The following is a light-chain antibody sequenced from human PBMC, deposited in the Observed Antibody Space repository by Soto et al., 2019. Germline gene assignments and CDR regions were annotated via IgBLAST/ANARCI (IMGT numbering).Light chain of an antibody. CDR3: SSYTSSSTRV. V-gene: IGLV2-14*01. Sequence: VLTQPASVSGSPGQSITISCTGTSSDVGGYNYVSWYQQHPGKAPKLMIYEVRNRPSGVSNRFSGSKSGNTASLTISGLQAEDEADYYCSSYTSSSTRVFGTGTKVTVL. CDR2: EVR. CDR1: SSDVGGYNY. J-gene: IGLJ1*01.